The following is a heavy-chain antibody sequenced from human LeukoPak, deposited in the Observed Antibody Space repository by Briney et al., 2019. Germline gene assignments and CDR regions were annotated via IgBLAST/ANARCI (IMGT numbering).Heavy chain of an antibody. V-gene: IGHV3-33*01. CDR1: GFTFSSYG. CDR3: ARETVSPRSSSFDY. CDR2: IWYDGSNK. D-gene: IGHD6-6*01. Sequence: GGSLRLSCAASGFTFSSYGMHWVRQAPGKGLEWVAVIWYDGSNKYYADSVKGRFTISRDNSKNTLYLQMNSLRAEDTAVYYCARETVSPRSSSFDYWGQGTLVTVSS. J-gene: IGHJ4*02.